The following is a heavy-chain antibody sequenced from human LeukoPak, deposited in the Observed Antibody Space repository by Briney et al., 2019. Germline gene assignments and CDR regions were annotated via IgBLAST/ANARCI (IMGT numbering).Heavy chain of an antibody. J-gene: IGHJ4*02. CDR2: IYYSGST. CDR1: GVSASSYY. CDR3: ARHNFSHLGYFDY. V-gene: IGHV4-59*08. Sequence: SETLSLTCTVSGVSASSYYWGWIRQPPGKELKGIGDIYYSGSTNYNPSLKSRVTISVDTSKKQFSLKLSSVTAAATAVYYCARHNFSHLGYFDYWGQGTLVTVSS. D-gene: IGHD1-1*01.